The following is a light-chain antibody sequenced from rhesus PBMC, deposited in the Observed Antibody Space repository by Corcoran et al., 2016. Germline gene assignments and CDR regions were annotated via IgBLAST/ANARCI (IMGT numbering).Light chain of an antibody. Sequence: DIQMTQSPSSLSASVGDTVTITCRASQGISSDLNGFQQKPGKAPKLLIYYASSLESGVPSRFSGRGSGTDFTLTLSSLQPSDFAASYCLQHNSYPFTFGPVTKLYIQ. CDR1: QGISSD. CDR3: LQHNSYPFT. V-gene: IGKV1-28*03. CDR2: YAS. J-gene: IGKJ3*01.